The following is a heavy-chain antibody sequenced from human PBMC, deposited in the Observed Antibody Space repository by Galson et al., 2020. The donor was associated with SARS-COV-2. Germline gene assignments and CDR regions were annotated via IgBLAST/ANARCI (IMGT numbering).Heavy chain of an antibody. CDR1: GFIFSTYA. V-gene: IGHV3-23*01. CDR3: AKGSSGYYYDNWFDP. CDR2: LIGPSAST. J-gene: IGHJ5*02. Sequence: GGSLRLSCAASGFIFSTYAMSCVRQAPGKGLEWVSVLIGPSASTYYADSVKGRFTISRDNSKNTLHLQMNSLRAEDTAVYYCAKGSSGYYYDNWFDPWGQGTLVTVSS. D-gene: IGHD3-22*01.